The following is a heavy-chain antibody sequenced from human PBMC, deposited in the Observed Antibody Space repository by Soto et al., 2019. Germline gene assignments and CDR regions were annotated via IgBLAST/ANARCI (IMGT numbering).Heavy chain of an antibody. CDR3: ARREQWLENFDF. CDR1: GYTFTGYY. V-gene: IGHV1-2*02. CDR2: INPNSGDS. Sequence: ASVKVSCKTSGYTFTGYYIHWIRQAPRQGLEWMGWINPNSGDSNYSQEFQGRVTMTSDTSITTAYMQLTRLRSDDTAVYYCARREQWLENFDFWGQGTLVTVSS. J-gene: IGHJ4*02. D-gene: IGHD6-19*01.